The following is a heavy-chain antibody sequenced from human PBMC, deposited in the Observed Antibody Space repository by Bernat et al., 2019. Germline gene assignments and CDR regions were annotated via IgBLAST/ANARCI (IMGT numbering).Heavy chain of an antibody. J-gene: IGHJ3*02. Sequence: EVQLLESGGGLVQPGGSLRLSCAASGFTFSSYAMSWLRQAPGKGLEWVSAISGSGGSTYYADSVKGRFTISRDNAKNTLYLQMNSLRAEDTAVYYCARAIMTPWSPFDIWGQGTMVTVSS. CDR3: ARAIMTPWSPFDI. V-gene: IGHV3-23*01. D-gene: IGHD3-16*01. CDR1: GFTFSSYA. CDR2: ISGSGGST.